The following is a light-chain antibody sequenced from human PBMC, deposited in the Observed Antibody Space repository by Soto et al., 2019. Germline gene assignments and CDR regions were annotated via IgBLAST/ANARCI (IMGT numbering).Light chain of an antibody. CDR2: DTD. V-gene: IGLV1-51*01. J-gene: IGLJ3*02. CDR1: TSNLGNND. CDR3: GTWDSSLHAGV. Sequence: QPVLTQPPSVSAAPGQKVTISCSGSTSNLGNNDVSWYQHVPGTAPKLLIFDTDRRPSGIPDRFSGSKSGTSATLGITGLQTGDEADYYCGTWDSSLHAGVFGGGTKVTVL.